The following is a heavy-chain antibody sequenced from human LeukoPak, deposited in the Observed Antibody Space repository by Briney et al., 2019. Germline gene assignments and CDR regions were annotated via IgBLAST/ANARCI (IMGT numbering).Heavy chain of an antibody. D-gene: IGHD1-26*01. J-gene: IGHJ2*01. V-gene: IGHV3-48*01. CDR2: ISSSSTTI. CDR1: GFTFSSYS. Sequence: GGSLRLSCAASGFTFSSYSINWVRKAPGKGLEWVSYISSSSTTIYYADSVKGRFTISRDSSKNTLFLHMNTLRAEDTAIYYCAKDRTVGASYWYFDLWGRGILVTVSS. CDR3: AKDRTVGASYWYFDL.